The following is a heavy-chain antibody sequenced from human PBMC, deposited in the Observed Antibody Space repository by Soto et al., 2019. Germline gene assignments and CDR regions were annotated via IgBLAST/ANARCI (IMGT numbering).Heavy chain of an antibody. CDR2: IIPVYGTP. CDR1: GGTFNKYA. J-gene: IGHJ6*02. Sequence: QVQLEQSGAKVKKPGSSLKVSCKATGGTFNKYAISWVRQAPGQGLEWMAGIIPVYGTPNYAQRFQDRVTIIADESTTTAYMEVNSLRSEDTAIYYCSIVTAYGMDVWGPGTTVIVSS. D-gene: IGHD2-15*01. CDR3: SIVTAYGMDV. V-gene: IGHV1-69*01.